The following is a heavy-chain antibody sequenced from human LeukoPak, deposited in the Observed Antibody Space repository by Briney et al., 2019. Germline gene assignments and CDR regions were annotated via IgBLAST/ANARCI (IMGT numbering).Heavy chain of an antibody. CDR3: ARETVNSDFWSGYYNYFDY. V-gene: IGHV4-4*07. D-gene: IGHD3-3*01. CDR1: GGSISSYY. J-gene: IGHJ4*02. Sequence: SETLSLTCTVSGGSISSYYWSWLRQPAGKGLEWIGRIYTSGSTNYNPSLKSRVTMSVDTSNNQFSLKLSSVTAADTAVYYCARETVNSDFWSGYYNYFDYWGQGTLVTVSS. CDR2: IYTSGST.